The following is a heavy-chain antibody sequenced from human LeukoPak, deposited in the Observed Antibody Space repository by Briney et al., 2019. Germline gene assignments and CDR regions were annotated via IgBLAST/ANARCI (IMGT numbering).Heavy chain of an antibody. Sequence: ASVKVSCKASGYTFTSYGISWVRQAPGQGLEWMGWISAYNGNTNYAQKLQGRVTMTTDTSTSTAYMELRSLRSDDTAVYYCARAPLGYGDFPYFDYWGQGTLVTVSS. CDR1: GYTFTSYG. D-gene: IGHD4-17*01. CDR2: ISAYNGNT. CDR3: ARAPLGYGDFPYFDY. V-gene: IGHV1-18*01. J-gene: IGHJ4*02.